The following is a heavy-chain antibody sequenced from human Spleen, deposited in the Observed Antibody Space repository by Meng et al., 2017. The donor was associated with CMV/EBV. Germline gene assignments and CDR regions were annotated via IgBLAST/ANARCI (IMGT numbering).Heavy chain of an antibody. CDR3: ARDGVVIIPYDYGMDV. CDR1: GGSISSSSYY. CDR2: IYYSGST. D-gene: IGHD3-3*01. J-gene: IGHJ6*02. Sequence: GSLRLSCTVSGGSISSSSYYWGWIRQPPGKGLEWNGSIYYSGSTYYNPSLKCRVTISVDTSKNQFSLKLSSVTAADTAVYYCARDGVVIIPYDYGMDVWGQGTTVTVSS. V-gene: IGHV4-39*01.